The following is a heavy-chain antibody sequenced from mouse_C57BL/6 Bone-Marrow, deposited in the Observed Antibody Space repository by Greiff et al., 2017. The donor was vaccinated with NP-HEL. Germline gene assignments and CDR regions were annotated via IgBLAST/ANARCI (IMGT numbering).Heavy chain of an antibody. J-gene: IGHJ1*03. CDR2: IYPRSGNT. Sequence: QVQLQQSGAELARPGASVKLSCKASGYTFTSYGISWVKQRTGQGLEWIGEIYPRSGNTYYNEKFKGKATLTADKSSSTAYMELRSLTSEDSAVYFCARKNGFTFYWYFDVWGTGTTVTVSS. CDR1: GYTFTSYG. CDR3: ARKNGFTFYWYFDV. D-gene: IGHD1-2*01. V-gene: IGHV1-81*01.